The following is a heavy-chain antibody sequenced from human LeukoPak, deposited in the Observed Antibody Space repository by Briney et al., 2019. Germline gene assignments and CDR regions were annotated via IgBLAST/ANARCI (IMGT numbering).Heavy chain of an antibody. J-gene: IGHJ6*02. D-gene: IGHD2-2*01. CDR3: ARGPPAKPGTGYYYGMDV. Sequence: SGTLSLTCAVSGGSISSSNWWSWVRPPPGKGLEWIGEINHSGSTNYNPSLKSRVTISVDMSKNQFSLKLSSVTAADTAVYYCARGPPAKPGTGYYYGMDVWGQGTTVTVSS. CDR1: GGSISSSNW. V-gene: IGHV4-4*02. CDR2: INHSGST.